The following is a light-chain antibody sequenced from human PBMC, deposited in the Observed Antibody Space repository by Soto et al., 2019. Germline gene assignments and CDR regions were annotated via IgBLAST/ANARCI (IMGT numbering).Light chain of an antibody. J-gene: IGKJ1*01. CDR3: QQYDSSPWT. CDR2: DAS. Sequence: DIQMTQSPSTLSASVGGRVTITCRASRIISTCLAWYQQKPGQAPKLLIYDASSLESGVPSRFSGSGSGTEFTLTISSLQPYDFATYYCQQYDSSPWTFGQGTKVEIK. V-gene: IGKV1-5*01. CDR1: RIISTC.